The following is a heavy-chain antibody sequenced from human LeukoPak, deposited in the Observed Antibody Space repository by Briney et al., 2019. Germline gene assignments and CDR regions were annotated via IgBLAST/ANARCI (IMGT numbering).Heavy chain of an antibody. CDR1: RFTFSNYV. D-gene: IGHD3-10*01. Sequence: PGGSLRLSCAASRFTFSNYVMHWVRQAPGKGLEWVSGISWNSGHKGYADSVKGRFTISRDNAKNSLYLRMNSLRAEDTALYYCAKDRRPTVSGGYFDLWGRGTLVIVSS. CDR3: AKDRRPTVSGGYFDL. CDR2: ISWNSGHK. V-gene: IGHV3-9*01. J-gene: IGHJ2*01.